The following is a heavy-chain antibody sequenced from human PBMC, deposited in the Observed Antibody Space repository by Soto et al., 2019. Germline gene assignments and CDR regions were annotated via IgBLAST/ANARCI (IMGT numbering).Heavy chain of an antibody. V-gene: IGHV4-4*02. CDR1: GDSISSSNW. Sequence: SETLSLTCAVSGDSISSSNWCSWVRQPPGKGLEWIGDIYHSGSTNYNPSLKSRVTLSVDKSKNHFSLTLTSVTAADTAVYYCARLDTSWFPWGQGTLVTVSS. J-gene: IGHJ5*02. CDR2: IYHSGST. D-gene: IGHD2-2*01. CDR3: ARLDTSWFP.